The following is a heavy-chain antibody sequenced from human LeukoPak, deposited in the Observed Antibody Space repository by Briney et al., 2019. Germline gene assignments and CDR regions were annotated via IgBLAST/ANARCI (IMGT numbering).Heavy chain of an antibody. D-gene: IGHD3-22*01. CDR2: INGSGRTT. J-gene: IGHJ4*02. V-gene: IGHV3-23*01. CDR1: GFTFNTYA. CDR3: AIDYDSNGYYYLGNTDY. Sequence: GGSLRLSCVASGFTFNTYAMNWVRQAPGKRLQWDSLINGSGRTTYYADSVKGRFTISRDNSKNTLYLQMNSLRAEDTAVYYCAIDYDSNGYYYLGNTDYWGQGTLVTVSS.